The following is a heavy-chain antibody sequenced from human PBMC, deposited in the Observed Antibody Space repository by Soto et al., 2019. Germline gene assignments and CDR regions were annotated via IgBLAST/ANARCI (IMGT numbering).Heavy chain of an antibody. V-gene: IGHV2-5*02. CDR3: IHTSFYEGDG. D-gene: IGHD5-12*01. CDR2: IYWDDDK. J-gene: IGHJ4*02. CDR1: GCSLDSNGVG. Sequence: SAPTRVNPTQTLTLTCSCSGCSLDSNGVGVGWIRQPPGKALEWLALIYWDDDKVYRPSLQSRLTITKDTANNQVVLTMTDMDPVDTATDDCIHTSFYEGDGWGKGTLVTVSS.